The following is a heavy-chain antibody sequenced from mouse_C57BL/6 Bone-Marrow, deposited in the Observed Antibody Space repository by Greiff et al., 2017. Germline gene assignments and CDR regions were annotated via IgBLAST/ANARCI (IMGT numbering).Heavy chain of an antibody. CDR2: IHPNSGST. CDR1: GYTFTSYW. CDR3: ARQQPTAVIGRDY. J-gene: IGHJ2*01. D-gene: IGHD1-1*01. Sequence: QVQLQQSGAELVKPGASVKLSCKASGYTFTSYWMHWVKQRPGQGLEWIGMIHPNSGSTNYTEKFKSKATLTVDKSSSTAYMQLSSLTSEDSAVYYFARQQPTAVIGRDYWGQGTTLTVSS. V-gene: IGHV1-64*01.